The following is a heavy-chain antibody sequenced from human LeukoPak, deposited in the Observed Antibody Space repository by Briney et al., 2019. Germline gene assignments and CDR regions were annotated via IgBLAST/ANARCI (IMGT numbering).Heavy chain of an antibody. CDR2: ISGSGGST. CDR3: AKVGDFYGDYVGYFDY. J-gene: IGHJ4*02. CDR1: GFTFSSYA. V-gene: IGHV3-23*01. Sequence: GESLRLSCAASGFTFSSYAMSWVRQAPGKGLGWVSAISGSGGSTYYADSVKGRFTISRDNSKNTLYLQMNSLRAEDTAVYYCAKVGDFYGDYVGYFDYWGQGTLVTVSS. D-gene: IGHD4-17*01.